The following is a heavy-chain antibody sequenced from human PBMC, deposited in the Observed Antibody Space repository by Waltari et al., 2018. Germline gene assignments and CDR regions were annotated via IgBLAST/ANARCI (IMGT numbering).Heavy chain of an antibody. Sequence: EVQLVESGGGLVQPGRSLRLSCAASGFTFDDYAMHWVRQAPGKGLEWVSGISWNSGSIGYADSVKGRFTVSRDNAKNSLYLQMNSLRAEDTALYYCARGSSGYYKYYFDYWGQGTLVTVSS. J-gene: IGHJ4*02. CDR3: ARGSSGYYKYYFDY. CDR1: GFTFDDYA. D-gene: IGHD3-22*01. CDR2: ISWNSGSI. V-gene: IGHV3-9*01.